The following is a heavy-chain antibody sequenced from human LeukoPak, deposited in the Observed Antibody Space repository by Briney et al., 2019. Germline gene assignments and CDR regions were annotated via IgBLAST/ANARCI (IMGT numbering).Heavy chain of an antibody. CDR1: GGSFSGYY. CDR2: INHSGST. CDR3: ARGLSGDPFFAY. J-gene: IGHJ4*02. V-gene: IGHV4-34*01. Sequence: AETLSLTCAVYGGSFSGYYWSWMRQPPGKGLEWIGEINHSGSTNYNSSLKSRVTISVDTSKNQFSLKLSSVTAADTAVYYCARGLSGDPFFAYWGQATMVSVSS. D-gene: IGHD4-17*01.